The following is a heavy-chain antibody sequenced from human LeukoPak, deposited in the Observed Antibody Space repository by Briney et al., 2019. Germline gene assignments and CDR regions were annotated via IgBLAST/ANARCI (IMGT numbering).Heavy chain of an antibody. CDR1: GFTFSDSD. J-gene: IGHJ4*02. V-gene: IGHV3-13*05. CDR2: IGTAGDP. D-gene: IGHD6-19*01. CDR3: ARGAYSSGWYGLDY. Sequence: GGSLRLSCAASGFTFSDSDMHWVRQATGKGLERVSAIGTAGDPYYPGSVKGRFTISRENAKYSFYLQMNSLRAGDTAVYYCARGAYSSGWYGLDYWGQGTLVTVSS.